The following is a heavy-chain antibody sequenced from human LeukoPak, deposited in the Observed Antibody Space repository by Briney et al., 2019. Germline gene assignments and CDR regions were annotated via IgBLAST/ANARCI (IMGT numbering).Heavy chain of an antibody. V-gene: IGHV1-18*01. CDR3: ARSPPTYSSDEYYFDY. CDR1: GYTFTSYG. J-gene: IGHJ4*02. Sequence: ASVKVSCKASGYTFTSYGISWVRQAPGQGLEWMGWISAYNGNTNYAQKLQGRVTMTTDTSTSTAYMELRSLRSDDTAVYYCARSPPTYSSDEYYFDYWGQGTLVTVSS. CDR2: ISAYNGNT. D-gene: IGHD6-19*01.